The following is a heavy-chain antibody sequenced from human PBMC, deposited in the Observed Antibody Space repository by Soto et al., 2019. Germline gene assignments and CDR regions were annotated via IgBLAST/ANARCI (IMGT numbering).Heavy chain of an antibody. CDR1: GGSISSGGYY. J-gene: IGHJ4*02. CDR3: ARGVTMVRGVIHTPYFDY. Sequence: QVQLQESGPGLVKPSQTLSLTCTVSGGSISSGGYYWSWIRQHPGKGLEWIGYIYYSGRTYYNPSLKRRVTISVDTSKNQFSLKLSSVTAADTAVYYCARGVTMVRGVIHTPYFDYWGQGTLVTVSS. CDR2: IYYSGRT. V-gene: IGHV4-31*03. D-gene: IGHD3-10*01.